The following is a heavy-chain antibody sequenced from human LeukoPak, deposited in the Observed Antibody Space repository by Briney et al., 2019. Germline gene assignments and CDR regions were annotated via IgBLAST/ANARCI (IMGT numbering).Heavy chain of an antibody. V-gene: IGHV4-59*01. CDR3: ARGCLGDYYGLGSYCFDY. CDR2: IYYSGST. Sequence: SETLSLTCTVSGGSISSYYWSWIRQPPGKGLEWIGYIYYSGSTNYNPSLKSRVTISVDTSKNQFSLKLSSVTAADTAVYYCARGCLGDYYGLGSYCFDYWGQETLVTVSS. CDR1: GGSISSYY. J-gene: IGHJ4*02. D-gene: IGHD3-10*01.